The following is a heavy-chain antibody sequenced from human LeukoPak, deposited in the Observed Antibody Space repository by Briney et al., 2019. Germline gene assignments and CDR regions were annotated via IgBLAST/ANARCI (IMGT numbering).Heavy chain of an antibody. V-gene: IGHV3-74*01. CDR1: GFTFSSYW. J-gene: IGHJ4*02. CDR3: LRDLNWSLDQ. Sequence: GGSPRLSCAASGFTFSSYWMNWARQAPGKGLVWVSRIKSDGITITYADSVKGRFTISRDNAKNTLYLQMNSLRAEDTAVYYCLRDLNWSLDQWGQGTLVTVSS. CDR2: IKSDGITI. D-gene: IGHD1-20*01.